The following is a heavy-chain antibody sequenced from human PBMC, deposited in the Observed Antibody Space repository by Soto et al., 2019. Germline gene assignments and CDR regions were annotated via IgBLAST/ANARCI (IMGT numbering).Heavy chain of an antibody. D-gene: IGHD3-10*01. J-gene: IGHJ4*02. V-gene: IGHV3-23*01. CDR3: AKKVDYGSGSTYFDY. Sequence: EVQLLESGGGLVQPGGSLRLSCEASGFTFSNMGMSWVRQTPGKGLEWVSAISGGGARTFYADSVKGRFTISRDNSKNTLYLQMNSLRAEDTALYYCAKKVDYGSGSTYFDYWGQGTLVSVSS. CDR2: ISGGGART. CDR1: GFTFSNMG.